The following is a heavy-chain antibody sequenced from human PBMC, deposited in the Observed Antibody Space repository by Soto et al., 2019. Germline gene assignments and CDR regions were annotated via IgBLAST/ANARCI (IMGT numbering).Heavy chain of an antibody. CDR3: AHRRDPTRGSYFDY. CDR1: GFSLSTSGVG. J-gene: IGHJ4*02. D-gene: IGHD1-26*01. V-gene: IGHV2-5*02. CDR2: IYWDDDK. Sequence: SGPTLVNPTQTLTLTCTFSGFSLSTSGVGVGWIRQPPGKALEWLALIYWDDDKHYSPALKSRLTITKDTSKNQVVLTMTNTDPVDTATYYCAHRRDPTRGSYFDYWGQGTLVSVSS.